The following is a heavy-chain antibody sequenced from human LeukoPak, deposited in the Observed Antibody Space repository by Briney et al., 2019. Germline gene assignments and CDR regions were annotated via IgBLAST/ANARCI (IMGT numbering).Heavy chain of an antibody. Sequence: ASVKVSCKASGYTFTSYGISWVRQAPGQGLEWMGWISAYNGNTNYAQKLQGRVTMTTDTSTSTAYMELRSLRSDDTAVYYCARDLYPNYYGSGSNYWGQGTLVTVSS. CDR2: ISAYNGNT. CDR1: GYTFTSYG. V-gene: IGHV1-18*01. D-gene: IGHD3-10*01. CDR3: ARDLYPNYYGSGSNY. J-gene: IGHJ4*02.